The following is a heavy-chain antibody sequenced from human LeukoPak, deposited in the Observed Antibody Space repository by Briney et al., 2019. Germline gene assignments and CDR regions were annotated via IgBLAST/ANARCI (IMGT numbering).Heavy chain of an antibody. CDR2: VNRDGSET. J-gene: IGHJ6*02. V-gene: IGHV3-7*03. Sequence: GGSLRLSCAASGFALSSHWMTWVRQVPGRGPEWVANVNRDGSETYYLDSVKGRFTISKDTAKNSLYLQMNSLRAEDTALYHCARNNGMDVWGQGTTVIVSS. CDR1: GFALSSHW. CDR3: ARNNGMDV.